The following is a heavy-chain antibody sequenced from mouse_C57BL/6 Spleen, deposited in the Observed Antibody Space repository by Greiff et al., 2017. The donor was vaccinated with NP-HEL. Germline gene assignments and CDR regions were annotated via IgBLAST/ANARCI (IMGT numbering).Heavy chain of an antibody. V-gene: IGHV2-2*01. CDR2: IWSGGST. CDR3: ARNSRYYYGSSLHFDY. CDR1: GFSLTSYG. Sequence: VKLVESGPGLVQPSQSLSITCTVSGFSLTSYGVHWVRQSPGKGLEWLGVIWSGGSTDYNAAFISRLSISKDNSKSQVFFKMNSLQADDTAIYYCARNSRYYYGSSLHFDYWGQGTTLTVSS. J-gene: IGHJ2*01. D-gene: IGHD1-1*01.